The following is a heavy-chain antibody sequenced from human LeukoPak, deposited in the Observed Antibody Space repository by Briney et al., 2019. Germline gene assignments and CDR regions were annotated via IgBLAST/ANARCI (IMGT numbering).Heavy chain of an antibody. Sequence: GGSLRLSCAAAGFTFSSYSMNWVRQAPGKGLEWVSSISSSSSYIYYAASVKGRFTISRDNAKNSLYLRMNSLRAEDTAVYYCARPYYDSSGYLADLWGQGTLVTVSS. CDR2: ISSSSSYI. D-gene: IGHD3-22*01. CDR3: ARPYYDSSGYLADL. CDR1: GFTFSSYS. V-gene: IGHV3-21*01. J-gene: IGHJ5*02.